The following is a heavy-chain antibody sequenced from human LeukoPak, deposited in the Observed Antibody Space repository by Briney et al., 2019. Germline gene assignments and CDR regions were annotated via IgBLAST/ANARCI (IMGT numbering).Heavy chain of an antibody. CDR2: ISGSGDST. V-gene: IGHV3-23*01. CDR3: AKTHDYSNYDMDWFDP. D-gene: IGHD4-11*01. J-gene: IGHJ5*02. Sequence: GGSLRLSCVASGFTFSSYAMSWVRQAPAKGLEWVSAISGSGDSTYYVDSVKGRFTISRDNSKHTLYLQMNSLRAEDTAVYYCAKTHDYSNYDMDWFDPWGQGTLVTVSS. CDR1: GFTFSSYA.